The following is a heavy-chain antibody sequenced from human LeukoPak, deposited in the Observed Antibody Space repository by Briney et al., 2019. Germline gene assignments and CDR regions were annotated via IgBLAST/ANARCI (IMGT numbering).Heavy chain of an antibody. Sequence: SETLSLTYNVSGGSINSYHWSWIRQPAGEGLEWIGRLYSSGSFNYNPSLKVRVSMSVDTSKNQFSLKLTSVTAADTAVYFCARGGKATVVTLWGPGILVTVS. CDR2: LYSSGSF. J-gene: IGHJ4*02. D-gene: IGHD4-23*01. CDR1: GGSINSYH. CDR3: ARGGKATVVTL. V-gene: IGHV4-4*07.